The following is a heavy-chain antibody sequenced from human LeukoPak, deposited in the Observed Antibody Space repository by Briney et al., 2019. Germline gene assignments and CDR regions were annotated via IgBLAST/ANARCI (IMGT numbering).Heavy chain of an antibody. CDR3: ARAEGYSSSWYYSYYYYGMDV. D-gene: IGHD6-13*01. V-gene: IGHV1-2*02. Sequence: GASVKVSCKASGYTFTGYYMHWVRQAPGQGLEWMGWINPNSGGTNYAQKFQGRVTMTGDTSISTAYMELSRLRSDDTAVYYCARAEGYSSSWYYSYYYYGMDVWGQGTTVTVSS. CDR2: INPNSGGT. J-gene: IGHJ6*02. CDR1: GYTFTGYY.